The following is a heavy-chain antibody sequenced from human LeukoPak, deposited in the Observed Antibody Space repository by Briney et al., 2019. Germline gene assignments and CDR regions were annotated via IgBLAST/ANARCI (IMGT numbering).Heavy chain of an antibody. CDR3: ARGYSSSGCYFDY. V-gene: IGHV4-31*03. CDR1: NGSISSGYY. CDR2: IYHTGNT. D-gene: IGHD6-6*01. Sequence: SETLSLTCRVSNGSISSGYYWNWLRQHPGKGLEWIGYIYHTGNTYSSPSLNSRLTILVDKSKNEFSLNLTSVTAADTAVYYCARGYSSSGCYFDYWGQGALVTVSS. J-gene: IGHJ4*02.